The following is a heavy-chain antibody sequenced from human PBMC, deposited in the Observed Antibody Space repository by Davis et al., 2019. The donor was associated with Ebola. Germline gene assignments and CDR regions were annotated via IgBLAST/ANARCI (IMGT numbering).Heavy chain of an antibody. D-gene: IGHD2-2*01. J-gene: IGHJ5*02. CDR3: ARGPIVVVPAALPWFDP. V-gene: IGHV4-59*01. Sequence: PSETLSLTCTVSGGSISSYYWSWIRQPPGKGLEWIGYIYYSGSTNYNPSLKSRVTISVDTSKNQFSLKLSSVTAADTAVYYCARGPIVVVPAALPWFDPWGQGTLVTVSS. CDR1: GGSISSYY. CDR2: IYYSGST.